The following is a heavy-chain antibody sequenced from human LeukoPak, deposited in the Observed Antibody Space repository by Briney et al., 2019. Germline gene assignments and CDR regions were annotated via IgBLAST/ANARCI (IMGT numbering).Heavy chain of an antibody. V-gene: IGHV4-39*01. D-gene: IGHD3-10*01. CDR1: GGSIGSSSYY. J-gene: IGHJ4*02. CDR3: ARRGGSGSRGDYYFDY. Sequence: SETLSLTCTVSGGSIGSSSYYWGWIRQPPGKGLEWIASIDYSGGIYHNPSLKSRVTISVDTSKNQFSLKLSSVTAADTAVYYCARRGGSGSRGDYYFDYWGQGTLVTVSS. CDR2: IDYSGGI.